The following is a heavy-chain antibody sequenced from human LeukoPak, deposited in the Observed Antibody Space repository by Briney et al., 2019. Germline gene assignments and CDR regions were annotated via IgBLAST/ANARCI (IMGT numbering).Heavy chain of an antibody. CDR1: GGTFSRYA. CDR2: VIPIFGAP. V-gene: IGHV1-69*05. D-gene: IGHD6-19*01. CDR3: ARDLRIASSGDWFDP. J-gene: IGHJ5*02. Sequence: ASVKVSCKASGGTFSRYAINWVRQAPGQGLEWMGGVIPIFGAPNYAHRFQGRLTITTDESTRTAYMNLTSLRSEDTAVYYCARDLRIASSGDWFDPWGQGTLVTVSS.